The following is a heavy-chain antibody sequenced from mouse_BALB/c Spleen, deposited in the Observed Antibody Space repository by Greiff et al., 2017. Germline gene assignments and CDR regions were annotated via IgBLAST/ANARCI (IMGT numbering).Heavy chain of an antibody. V-gene: IGHV5-4*02. CDR1: GFTFSDYY. CDR3: ARGYDYDGDYYAMDY. J-gene: IGHJ4*01. CDR2: ISDGGSYT. Sequence: EVQVVESGGGLVKPGGSLKLSCAASGFTFSDYYMYWVRQTPEKRLEWVATISDGGSYTYYPDSVKGRFTISRDNAKNNLYLQMSSLKSEDTAMYYCARGYDYDGDYYAMDYWGQGTSVTVSS. D-gene: IGHD2-4*01.